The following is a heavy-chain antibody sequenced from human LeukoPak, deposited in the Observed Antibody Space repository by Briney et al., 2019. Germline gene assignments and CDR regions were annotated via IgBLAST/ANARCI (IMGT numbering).Heavy chain of an antibody. CDR1: GGSISSGGHS. D-gene: IGHD3-3*01. CDR2: IYHSGSGST. V-gene: IGHV4-30-2*01. J-gene: IGHJ6*02. Sequence: PSETLSLTCTVSGGSISSGGHSWSWIRQPPGKGLEWIGYIYHSGSGSTYYNPSLKSRVTISIDKSKNQFSLKLNSVTAADTAVYYCARINDFWSGPTLDVWGQGTTVTISS. CDR3: ARINDFWSGPTLDV.